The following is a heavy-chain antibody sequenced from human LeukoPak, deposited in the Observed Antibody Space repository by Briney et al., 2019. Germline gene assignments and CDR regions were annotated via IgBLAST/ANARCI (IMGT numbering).Heavy chain of an antibody. CDR3: AKDGGYCSSASCYGLSVPHSFCMDV. D-gene: IGHD2-2*01. CDR2: ISYDGSNK. V-gene: IGHV3-30*18. J-gene: IGHJ6*01. Sequence: PRGSLRLSCAASGFTFSSYGMHWVCQAPGKGLEWVAVISYDGSNKYYADSVKGRFTISRDNSKNTLYLQMNSLRAEDTAVYYCAKDGGYCSSASCYGLSVPHSFCMDVWGQGTTATV. CDR1: GFTFSSYG.